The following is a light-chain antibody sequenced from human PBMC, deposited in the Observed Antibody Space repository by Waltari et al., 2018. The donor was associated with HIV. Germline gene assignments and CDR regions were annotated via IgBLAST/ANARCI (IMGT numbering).Light chain of an antibody. Sequence: SVLTQPPSASGTPGQRVTISCSGISSTIGRDLVNWYQLIPGTAPKLLLYTDNLRPSWVSYRYSGSKSGTSASLAISGLKSEDEADYYGAAWDDSLKGWVFGGGNRLTVL. CDR2: TDN. J-gene: IGLJ3*02. CDR1: SSTIGRDL. V-gene: IGLV1-44*01. CDR3: AAWDDSLKGWV.